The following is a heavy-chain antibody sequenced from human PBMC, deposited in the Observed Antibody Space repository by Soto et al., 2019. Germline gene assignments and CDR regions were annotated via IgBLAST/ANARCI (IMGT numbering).Heavy chain of an antibody. CDR1: RFTFSYSY. CDR2: ISSGGITI. V-gene: IGHV3-11*01. Sequence: GGSVRLSYPASRFTFSYSYMPWIRPAPGKGLEWLSYISSGGITIYYADSVKGRFTVSRDNAKNSMYLQMNNLRVEDTAVYSCARDPGIYYAMDVWGQGTTVTGSS. D-gene: IGHD3-10*01. CDR3: ARDPGIYYAMDV. J-gene: IGHJ6*02.